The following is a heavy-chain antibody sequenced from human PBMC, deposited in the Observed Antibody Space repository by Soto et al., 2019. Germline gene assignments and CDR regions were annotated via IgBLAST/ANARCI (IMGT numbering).Heavy chain of an antibody. CDR1: GFIFRSHG. CDR2: INFDSSTV. D-gene: IGHD2-21*01. J-gene: IGHJ4*02. CDR3: ARDADWASDY. Sequence: EVRLEESGGGLVQPGGSLRLSCVASGFIFRSHGLNWVRQAPGKGLEWVSHINFDSSTVYYAESVKGRFTISRDNARNSLYLQMDGLRAEDTAIYYCARDADWASDYWGQGTLVSVAS. V-gene: IGHV3-48*03.